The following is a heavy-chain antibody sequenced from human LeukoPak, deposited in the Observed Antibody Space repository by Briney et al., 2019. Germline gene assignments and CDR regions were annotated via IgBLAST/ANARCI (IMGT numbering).Heavy chain of an antibody. CDR3: TTRCNSTSCYGNWFDP. D-gene: IGHD2-2*01. CDR2: IKQDGSEK. Sequence: PGGSLRLSCAASGFIFSNYWMSWVRQAPGRGLEWVANIKQDGSEKYYVDSVKGRFTISRDNAKNSVYLQMNSLRVEDTAVYYCTTRCNSTSCYGNWFDPWGQGTLVTVSA. V-gene: IGHV3-7*03. CDR1: GFIFSNYW. J-gene: IGHJ5*02.